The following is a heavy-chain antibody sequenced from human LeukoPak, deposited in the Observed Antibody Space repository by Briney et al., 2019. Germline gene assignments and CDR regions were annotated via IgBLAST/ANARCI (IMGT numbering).Heavy chain of an antibody. V-gene: IGHV3-13*01. J-gene: IGHJ6*02. D-gene: IGHD6-19*01. CDR3: AGDTPLRGSGSLYGMDV. CDR1: GFTFSSYD. CDR2: IGTAGDT. Sequence: GGSLRLSCAASGFTFSSYDMHWVRQATGKGLEWVSAIGTAGDTYYPGSVKGRFTISRENAKNSLYLQMNSLRAGDTAVYYCAGDTPLRGSGSLYGMDVWGQGTTVTVSS.